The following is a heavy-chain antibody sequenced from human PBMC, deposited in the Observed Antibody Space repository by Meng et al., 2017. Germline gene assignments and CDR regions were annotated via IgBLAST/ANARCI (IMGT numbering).Heavy chain of an antibody. Sequence: SETLSLTCTVSGGSISSGGYYWSWIRQHPGKGLEWIGYIYYSGSTYYNPSLKSRVTISVDTSKNQFSLKLSSVTAADTAVYYCARVLERRRELGYGMDVWGQGTTVTVSS. CDR1: GGSISSGGYY. V-gene: IGHV4-31*03. D-gene: IGHD1-1*01. CDR2: IYYSGST. J-gene: IGHJ6*02. CDR3: ARVLERRRELGYGMDV.